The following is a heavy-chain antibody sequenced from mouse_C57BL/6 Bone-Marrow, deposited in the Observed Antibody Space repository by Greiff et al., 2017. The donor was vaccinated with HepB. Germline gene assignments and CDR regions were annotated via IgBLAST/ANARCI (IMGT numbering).Heavy chain of an antibody. CDR1: GFTFSSYA. D-gene: IGHD2-2*01. CDR3: TRDQGVTTHFAY. J-gene: IGHJ3*01. Sequence: EVKVVESGEGLVKPGGSLKLSCAASGFTFSSYAMSWVRQTPEKRLEWVAYISSGGDYIYYADTVKGRFTISRENARNTLYLQMSSLKSEDTAMYYCTRDQGVTTHFAYWGQGTLVTVSA. V-gene: IGHV5-9-1*02. CDR2: ISSGGDYI.